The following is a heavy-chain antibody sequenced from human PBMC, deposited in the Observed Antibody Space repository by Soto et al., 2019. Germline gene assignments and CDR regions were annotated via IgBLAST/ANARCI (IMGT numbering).Heavy chain of an antibody. CDR2: ISYDGSNK. Sequence: PGGSLRLSCAASGFTFSSYGMHWVRQAPGKGLEWVAVISYDGSNKYYADSVKGRFTISRDNSKNTLYLQMNSLRAEDTAVYYCAKAEDIVVVPAAAIDYWGQGTLVTVSS. CDR1: GFTFSSYG. CDR3: AKAEDIVVVPAAAIDY. D-gene: IGHD2-2*01. J-gene: IGHJ4*02. V-gene: IGHV3-30*18.